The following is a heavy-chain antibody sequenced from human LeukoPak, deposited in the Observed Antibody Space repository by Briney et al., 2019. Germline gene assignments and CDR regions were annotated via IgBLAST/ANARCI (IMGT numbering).Heavy chain of an antibody. CDR3: AKEGASRRCYFDC. CDR2: YTGDDGRT. V-gene: IGHV3-23*01. D-gene: IGHD5-12*01. Sequence: GGSLRLSCAASGFTFRNFAMSWVPQVPGTGLEGVSAYTGDDGRTYYADSVKGRFTISRDTSETTSYLQMNSLRAEDTALYYCAKEGASRRCYFDCWGQGTLVTV. CDR1: GFTFRNFA. J-gene: IGHJ4*02.